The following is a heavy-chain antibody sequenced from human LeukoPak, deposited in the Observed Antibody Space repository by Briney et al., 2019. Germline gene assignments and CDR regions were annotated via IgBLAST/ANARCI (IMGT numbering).Heavy chain of an antibody. CDR2: ISYDGSNK. CDR3: ARDPLIAVAGTHFDY. CDR1: GFTFSSYG. Sequence: PGGSLRLSCAASGFTFSSYGMHWVRQAPGKGLEWVAVISYDGSNKYYADSVKGRFTISRDNSKNTLYLQMNSLRAEDTAVYYCARDPLIAVAGTHFDYWGQGTLVTVSS. D-gene: IGHD6-19*01. V-gene: IGHV3-30*03. J-gene: IGHJ4*02.